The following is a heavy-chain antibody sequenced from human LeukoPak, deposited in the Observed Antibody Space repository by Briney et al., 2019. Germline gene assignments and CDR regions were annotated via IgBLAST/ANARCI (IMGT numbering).Heavy chain of an antibody. Sequence: NSGGSLRLSCAASGFTFSDYYMSWIRQAPGKGLEWVSYISSSGSTIYYADSVKGRFTISRDNAKNSLYLQMNSLRAEDTAVYYCARVQRGYSYGAYYFDYWGQGTLVTVS. CDR1: GFTFSDYY. CDR2: ISSSGSTI. D-gene: IGHD5-18*01. V-gene: IGHV3-11*01. CDR3: ARVQRGYSYGAYYFDY. J-gene: IGHJ4*02.